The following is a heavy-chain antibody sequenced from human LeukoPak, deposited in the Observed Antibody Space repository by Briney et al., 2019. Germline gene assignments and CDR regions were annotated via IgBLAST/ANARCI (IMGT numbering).Heavy chain of an antibody. CDR1: GGTFSSYA. CDR3: ARDREASVYCSGGSCYSGFDY. V-gene: IGHV1-69*01. J-gene: IGHJ4*02. CDR2: IIPIFGTA. D-gene: IGHD2-15*01. Sequence: GSSVKVSCKASGGTFSSYAISWVRQAPGQGLEWMGGIIPIFGTANYAQKFQGRVTIIADESTSTAYMELSSLRSKDTAVYYCARDREASVYCSGGSCYSGFDYWGQGTLVTVSS.